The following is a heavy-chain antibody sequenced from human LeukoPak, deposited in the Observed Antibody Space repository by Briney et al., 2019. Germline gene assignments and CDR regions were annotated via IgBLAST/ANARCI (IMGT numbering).Heavy chain of an antibody. CDR3: ARWDSSGSYFDY. CDR1: GGTFSSYA. D-gene: IGHD3-22*01. J-gene: IGHJ4*02. Sequence: SVKVSCEASGGTFSSYAISWVRQAPGQGLEWMGRIIPIFGIANYAQKFQGRVTITADKSTSTAYMELSSLRSEDTAVYYCARWDSSGSYFDYWGQGTLVTVSS. CDR2: IIPIFGIA. V-gene: IGHV1-69*04.